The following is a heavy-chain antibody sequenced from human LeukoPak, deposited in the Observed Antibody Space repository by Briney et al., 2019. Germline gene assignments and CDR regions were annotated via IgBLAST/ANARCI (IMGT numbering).Heavy chain of an antibody. D-gene: IGHD3-22*01. CDR1: GFTFSSYS. V-gene: IGHV3-21*01. CDR3: ARDQTNYYDSSGYYWPFDY. J-gene: IGHJ4*02. CDR2: ISSSSSYI. Sequence: GGSLRLSCAASGFTFSSYSMNWVRQAPGKGLEWVSSISSSSSYIYYADSVKGRSTISRDNAKNSLYLQMNSLRAEDTAVYYCARDQTNYYDSSGYYWPFDYWGQGTLVTVS.